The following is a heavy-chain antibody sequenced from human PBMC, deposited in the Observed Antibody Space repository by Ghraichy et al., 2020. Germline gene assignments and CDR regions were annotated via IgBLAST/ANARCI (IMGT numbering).Heavy chain of an antibody. Sequence: LSLTCAASGFTFSSYAMSWVRQAPGKGLEWVSAISGSGGSTYYADSVKGRFTISRDNSKNTLYLQMNSLRAEDTAVYYCAKDLGNYVLLWFGELSNWGQGTLVTVSS. J-gene: IGHJ4*02. D-gene: IGHD3-10*01. V-gene: IGHV3-23*01. CDR1: GFTFSSYA. CDR3: AKDLGNYVLLWFGELSN. CDR2: ISGSGGST.